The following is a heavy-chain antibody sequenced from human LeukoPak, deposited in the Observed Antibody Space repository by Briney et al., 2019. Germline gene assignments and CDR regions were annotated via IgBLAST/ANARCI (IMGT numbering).Heavy chain of an antibody. CDR1: GFTFDDYA. CDR2: INWNGGST. CDR3: ARDRDDSSGYEFDY. Sequence: GGSLRLSCAASGFTFDDYAMSWVRHVPGKGLEWVSGINWNGGSTGYADSVKGRFTISRDNAKNSLYLQMNSLRAEDTAVYYCARDRDDSSGYEFDYWGQGTLVTVSS. J-gene: IGHJ4*02. D-gene: IGHD3-22*01. V-gene: IGHV3-20*04.